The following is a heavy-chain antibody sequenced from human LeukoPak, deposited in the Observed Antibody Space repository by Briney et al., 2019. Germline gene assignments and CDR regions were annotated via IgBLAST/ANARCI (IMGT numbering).Heavy chain of an antibody. D-gene: IGHD2-15*01. CDR2: ISAYNGNT. CDR1: GGTFSSYA. V-gene: IGHV1-18*01. Sequence: ASVKVSCKASGGTFSSYAISWVRQAPGQGLEWMGWISAYNGNTNYAQKLQGRVTMTTDTSTSTAYMELRSLRSDDTAVYYCARDWGYCSGGSCYFDAFDYWGQGTLVTVSS. J-gene: IGHJ4*02. CDR3: ARDWGYCSGGSCYFDAFDY.